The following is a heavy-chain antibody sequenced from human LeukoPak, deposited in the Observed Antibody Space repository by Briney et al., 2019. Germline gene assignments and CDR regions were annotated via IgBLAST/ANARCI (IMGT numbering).Heavy chain of an antibody. J-gene: IGHJ4*02. V-gene: IGHV1-2*04. CDR1: GYTFTVCY. D-gene: IGHD3-10*01. CDR3: ATYSYGSGSHLWD. CDR2: INPNSGGT. Sequence: ASVKVTCKASGYTFTVCYMHWVRQAPGQGLEWMGWINPNSGGTNYAQKFQGWVTMTRDTSISTAYMELSRLRSDDTAVYYCATYSYGSGSHLWDWGQGTLVTVSS.